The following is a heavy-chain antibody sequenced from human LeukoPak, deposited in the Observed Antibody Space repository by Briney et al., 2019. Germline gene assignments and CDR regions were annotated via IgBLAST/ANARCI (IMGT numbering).Heavy chain of an antibody. D-gene: IGHD2-2*02. CDR2: ISYDGSNK. Sequence: PGGSLRLSCAASGFTFSSYAMHWVRQAPGKGLEWVAVISYDGSNKYYADSAKGRFTISRDNSKNTLYLQMNSLRAEDTAVYYCARGIKYQLLYNWNYVYLFDYWGRGTLVTVSS. CDR1: GFTFSSYA. CDR3: ARGIKYQLLYNWNYVYLFDY. V-gene: IGHV3-30-3*01. J-gene: IGHJ4*02.